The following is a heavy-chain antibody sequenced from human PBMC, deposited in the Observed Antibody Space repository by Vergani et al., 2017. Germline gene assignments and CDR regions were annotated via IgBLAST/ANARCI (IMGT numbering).Heavy chain of an antibody. D-gene: IGHD6-13*01. V-gene: IGHV3-33*08. CDR2: IWYDGSNK. Sequence: VQLLESGGGLVQPGGSLRLSCAASGFTFSSYAMSWVRQAPGKGLEWVAVIWYDGSNKYYADSVKGRFTISRDNSKNTLYLQMNSLRAEDTAVYYCARGWIIAAAEVRLKLDYWGQGTLVTVSS. J-gene: IGHJ4*02. CDR3: ARGWIIAAAEVRLKLDY. CDR1: GFTFSSYA.